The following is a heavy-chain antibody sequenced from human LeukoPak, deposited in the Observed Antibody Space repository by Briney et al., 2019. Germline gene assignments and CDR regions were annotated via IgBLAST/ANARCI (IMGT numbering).Heavy chain of an antibody. D-gene: IGHD3-10*01. Sequence: SETLSLTCTVSGGSISSYYWSWIRQPAGKGLEWIGRIYTSGSTNYNPSLKSRVTMSVDTSKNQFSLKLSSVTAADTAVYYCARDMFSPRYYYGSGSYFTHPDYWGQGTLVTVSS. J-gene: IGHJ4*02. CDR2: IYTSGST. CDR1: GGSISSYY. CDR3: ARDMFSPRYYYGSGSYFTHPDY. V-gene: IGHV4-4*07.